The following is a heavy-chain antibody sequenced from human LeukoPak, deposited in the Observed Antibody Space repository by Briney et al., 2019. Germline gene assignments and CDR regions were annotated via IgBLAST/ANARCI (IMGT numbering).Heavy chain of an antibody. CDR3: ARGVSDQN. CDR1: GGSFSGYY. J-gene: IGHJ4*02. V-gene: IGHV4-34*01. CDR2: ISHSGST. Sequence: SETLSLTCAVYGGSFSGYYWSWIRQSPGKGLEWIGEISHSGSTYYNPSLKSRVTISLDTSKNQFSLKLTSVTAADTAVYYCARGVSDQNWGQGALVTVSS.